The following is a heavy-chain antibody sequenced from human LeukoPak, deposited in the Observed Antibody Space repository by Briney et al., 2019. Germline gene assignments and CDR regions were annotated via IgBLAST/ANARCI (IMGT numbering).Heavy chain of an antibody. V-gene: IGHV3-48*04. CDR1: GFTFRSFD. CDR2: ISTGSGTI. CDR3: ARAFDY. J-gene: IGHJ4*02. Sequence: SGGSLRLSCAASGFTFRSFDMNWLRQAPGRGLEWVSYISTGSGTIYYADSVKGRFTISRDDAKNSLFLQMSSLRAEDTAVYYCARAFDYWGQGTLVTVSS.